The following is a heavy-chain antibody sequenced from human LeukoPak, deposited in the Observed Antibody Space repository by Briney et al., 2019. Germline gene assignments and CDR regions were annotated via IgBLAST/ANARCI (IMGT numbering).Heavy chain of an antibody. D-gene: IGHD3-9*01. CDR1: GFTFSSYS. CDR3: ARDSDPSYDILTGLDY. J-gene: IGHJ4*02. Sequence: GGSLRLSCAASGFTFSSYSMNWVRQAPGKGLEWISYIRSSSRTIYYADSVKGRFTISRDNAKNSLYLQMNSLRAEDTAVYYCARDSDPSYDILTGLDYWGQGTLVTVSS. CDR2: IRSSSRTI. V-gene: IGHV3-48*01.